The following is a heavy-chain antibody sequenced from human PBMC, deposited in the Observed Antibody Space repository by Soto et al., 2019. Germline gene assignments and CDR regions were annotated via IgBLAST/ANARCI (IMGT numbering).Heavy chain of an antibody. V-gene: IGHV1-18*01. Sequence: QVQLVQSGAEVKKPGASVKVSCKASGYTFTNFGVTWVRQAPGQGLEWMGWISPYNGNTKYAQKLQGRVTMTANSSTSTAYMELRRLTSDDTDVYYWEKKKGVIYLDYWGRGTLVTVSS. J-gene: IGHJ4*02. CDR2: ISPYNGNT. CDR3: EKKKGVIYLDY. CDR1: GYTFTNFG.